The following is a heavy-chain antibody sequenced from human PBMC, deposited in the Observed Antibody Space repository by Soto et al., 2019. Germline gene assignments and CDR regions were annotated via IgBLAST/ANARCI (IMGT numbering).Heavy chain of an antibody. V-gene: IGHV4-39*01. CDR2: IYYSGST. Sequence: PSETLSLTCTVSGGSISSSSYYWGWIRQPPGKGLEWIGSIYYSGSTYYNPSLKSRVTISVDTSKNQFSLKLSSVTAADTAVYYCASLRWDSSSYLDYWGQGTLVTVSS. CDR3: ASLRWDSSSYLDY. D-gene: IGHD6-13*01. J-gene: IGHJ4*02. CDR1: GGSISSSSYY.